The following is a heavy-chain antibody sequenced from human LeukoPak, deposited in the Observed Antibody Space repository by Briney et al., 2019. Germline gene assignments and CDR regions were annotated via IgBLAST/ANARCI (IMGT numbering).Heavy chain of an antibody. V-gene: IGHV4-34*01. Sequence: PSETLSLTCAVYGGPFSGYYWSWIRQPPGKGLEWIGEINHSGSTNYNPSLKSRVTISVDTSKNQFSLKLSSVTAADTAVYYCARLASVLWLTHFDYWGQGTLVTVSS. CDR2: INHSGST. D-gene: IGHD5-18*01. CDR3: ARLASVLWLTHFDY. CDR1: GGPFSGYY. J-gene: IGHJ4*02.